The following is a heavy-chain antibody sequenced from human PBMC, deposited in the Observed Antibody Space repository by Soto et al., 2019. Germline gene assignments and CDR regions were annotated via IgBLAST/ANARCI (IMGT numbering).Heavy chain of an antibody. J-gene: IGHJ6*03. CDR3: TTPPYGSGSYYSYYYYYYMDG. V-gene: IGHV3-15*01. CDR1: GFTFSNAW. CDR2: IKSKTDGGTT. Sequence: EVQLVESGGGLVKPGGSLRLSCAASGFTFSNAWMSWVRQAPGKGLEWVGRIKSKTDGGTTDYAAPVKGRFTISREDSKNTHYLQMNSLKTEDAVVYYCTTPPYGSGSYYSYYYYYYMDGWGKGTTVTVSS. D-gene: IGHD3-10*01.